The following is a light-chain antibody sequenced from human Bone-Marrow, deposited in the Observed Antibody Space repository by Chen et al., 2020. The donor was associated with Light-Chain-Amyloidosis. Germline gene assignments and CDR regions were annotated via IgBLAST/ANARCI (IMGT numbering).Light chain of an antibody. J-gene: IGLJ3*02. Sequence: QTVVTQEPSFSVSPGGTVTLTCGVNSASVSTYYSPSWYQQTPGQAPRTLIYSTNTRSSGVPDRFSGSILENKAALTITGAQADDECDYYCALYVGRGIWLFGGGTRLTVL. V-gene: IGLV8-61*01. CDR1: SASVSTYYS. CDR3: ALYVGRGIWL. CDR2: STN.